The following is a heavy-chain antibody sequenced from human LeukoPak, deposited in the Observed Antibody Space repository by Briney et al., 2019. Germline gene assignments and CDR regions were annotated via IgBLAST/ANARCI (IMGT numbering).Heavy chain of an antibody. CDR3: ARGPTYCSSSSCLQGE. Sequence: SQTLSLTCTVSGGSISSGSYYWSWIRQPAGKGLEWIGRIYTSGSTNYNPSLTSRVTISVDTSKNQFSLKLSSVTAADTAVYYCARGPTYCSSSSCLQGEWGQGTLVTVSS. V-gene: IGHV4-61*02. CDR2: IYTSGST. D-gene: IGHD2-15*01. J-gene: IGHJ4*02. CDR1: GGSISSGSYY.